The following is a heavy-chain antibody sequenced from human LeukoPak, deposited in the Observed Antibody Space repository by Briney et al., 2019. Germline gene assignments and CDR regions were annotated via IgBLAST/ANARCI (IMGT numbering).Heavy chain of an antibody. Sequence: GGSLRLSCAASGFTFSDYFMNWVRQAPGKGLEYVSSISGSSRHIYYADSVKGRFTITRDNTKSSLYLQMNSLRVEDMAVYYCARGYCGGDCYGDWGQGTLVTVSS. CDR2: ISGSSRHI. J-gene: IGHJ1*01. D-gene: IGHD2-21*02. V-gene: IGHV3-21*01. CDR3: ARGYCGGDCYGD. CDR1: GFTFSDYF.